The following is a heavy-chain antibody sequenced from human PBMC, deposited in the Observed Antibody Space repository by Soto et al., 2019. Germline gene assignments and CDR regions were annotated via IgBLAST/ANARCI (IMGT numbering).Heavy chain of an antibody. D-gene: IGHD6-6*01. Sequence: VQLLESGGGLVQPGGSLRLSCAASGFTFSSYAMSWVRQAPGKGLEWVSAISGSGGSTYYADSVKGRFTISRDNCKNPLYLQVSSSRAEDTAVDYCAKDWVPFEYSSASWDYWGQGALVTVSS. CDR3: AKDWVPFEYSSASWDY. J-gene: IGHJ4*02. CDR2: ISGSGGST. CDR1: GFTFSSYA. V-gene: IGHV3-23*01.